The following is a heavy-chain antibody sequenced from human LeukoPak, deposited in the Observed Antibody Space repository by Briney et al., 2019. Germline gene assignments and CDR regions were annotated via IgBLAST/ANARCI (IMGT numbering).Heavy chain of an antibody. D-gene: IGHD6-13*01. Sequence: GGSLRLSCAASGFTFSSYAMTWVRQAPGKGLEWVSTISGAGSTTYYADSVKGRFTISRDNSKNTLYLQMNSLRAEDTAVYYCARDQVAAAENWFDPWGQGTLVTVSS. CDR1: GFTFSSYA. J-gene: IGHJ5*02. CDR3: ARDQVAAAENWFDP. V-gene: IGHV3-23*01. CDR2: ISGAGSTT.